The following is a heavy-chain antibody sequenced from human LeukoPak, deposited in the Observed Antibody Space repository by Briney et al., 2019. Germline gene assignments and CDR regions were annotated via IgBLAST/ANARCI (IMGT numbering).Heavy chain of an antibody. J-gene: IGHJ3*02. CDR3: TKENLDYHNAFDI. CDR1: GFIVSSNY. Sequence: GGSLRLPCAASGFIVSSNYINWVRQAPGKGLEWVSIIYSSGGTYYADSVKGRFTISRDNSKNTLYLQMNSLRAEDTAVYYCTKENLDYHNAFDIWGQGTMVTVSS. V-gene: IGHV3-53*01. CDR2: IYSSGGT. D-gene: IGHD3-22*01.